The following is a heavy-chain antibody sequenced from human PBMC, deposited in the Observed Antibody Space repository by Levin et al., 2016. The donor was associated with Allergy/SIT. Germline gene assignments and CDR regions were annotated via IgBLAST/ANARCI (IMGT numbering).Heavy chain of an antibody. Sequence: WVRQAPGQRLEWMGWINAGNGNTKYSQKFQGRVTITRDTSASTAYMELSSLRSEDTAVYYCASHRSGWHGRAEYFQHWGQGTLVTVSS. J-gene: IGHJ1*01. CDR2: INAGNGNT. V-gene: IGHV1-3*01. D-gene: IGHD6-19*01. CDR3: ASHRSGWHGRAEYFQH.